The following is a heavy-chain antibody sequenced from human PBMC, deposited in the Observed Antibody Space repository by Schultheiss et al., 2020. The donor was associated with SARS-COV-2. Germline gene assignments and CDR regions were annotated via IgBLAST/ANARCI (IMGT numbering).Heavy chain of an antibody. J-gene: IGHJ6*02. V-gene: IGHV3-30*19. Sequence: GGSLRLSCAASGFTFSSYGMHWVRQAPGKGLEWVAVISYDGSNKYYADSVKGRFTISRDNSKNTLYLQMNSLRAEDTAVYYCASAYYDFWSGLDPWYYYYGMDVWGQGTTVTVSS. D-gene: IGHD3-3*01. CDR2: ISYDGSNK. CDR1: GFTFSSYG. CDR3: ASAYYDFWSGLDPWYYYYGMDV.